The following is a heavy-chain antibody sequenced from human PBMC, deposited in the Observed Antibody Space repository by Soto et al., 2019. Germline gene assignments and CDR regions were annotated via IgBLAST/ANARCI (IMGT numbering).Heavy chain of an antibody. CDR1: GYSFSSYW. CDR2: IYPGDSDT. Sequence: PGESLKISCKGSGYSFSSYWITWVRQMPGKGLEWMGIIYPGDSDTRYSPSFQGQVTISADKSISTAYLQWXXLKAXXXXMXXXAIRLNDRGXXXXG. CDR3: AIRLNDRGXXX. V-gene: IGHV5-51*01. J-gene: IGHJ1*01. D-gene: IGHD2-8*01.